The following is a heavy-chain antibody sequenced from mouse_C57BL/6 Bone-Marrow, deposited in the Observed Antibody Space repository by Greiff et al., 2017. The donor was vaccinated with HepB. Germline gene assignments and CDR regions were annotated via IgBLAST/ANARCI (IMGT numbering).Heavy chain of an antibody. CDR3: ARLLRRCYYAMDY. D-gene: IGHD1-1*01. Sequence: VQLQQSGPELVKPGASVKISCKASGYTFTDYYMNWVKQSHGKSLEWIGDINPNNGGTSYNQKFKGKATLTVDNSSSTAYMELRSLTSEDSAVYYCARLLRRCYYAMDYWGQGTSVTVSS. J-gene: IGHJ4*01. CDR2: INPNNGGT. CDR1: GYTFTDYY. V-gene: IGHV1-26*01.